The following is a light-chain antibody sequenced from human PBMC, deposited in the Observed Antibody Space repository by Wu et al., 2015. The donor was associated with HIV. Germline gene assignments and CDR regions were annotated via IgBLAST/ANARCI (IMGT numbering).Light chain of an antibody. CDR1: QGISNY. J-gene: IGKJ2*01. CDR2: SAS. V-gene: IGKV1-9*01. Sequence: IQLTQSPSSLSASVGDRVTITCRASQGISNYLAWYQQKPGEAPKLLIYSASRLQSGVPSRFSGRGSGTEFTLIISSLQPEDSATYYCQQVDDYPYTFGQGTKLEIK. CDR3: QQVDDYPYT.